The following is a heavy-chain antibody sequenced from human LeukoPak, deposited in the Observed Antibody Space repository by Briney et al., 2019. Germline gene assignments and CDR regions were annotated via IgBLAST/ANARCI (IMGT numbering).Heavy chain of an antibody. CDR1: GFTFSSYS. CDR3: ARGRRYYDSSGPTGVYYFDY. D-gene: IGHD3-22*01. J-gene: IGHJ4*02. Sequence: GGSLRLSCAASGFTFSSYSMSWVRQAPGKGLEWVSYISSSSSTIYYADSVKGRFTISRDNAKNSLYLQMNSLRDEDTAVYYCARGRRYYDSSGPTGVYYFDYWGQGTLVTVSS. V-gene: IGHV3-48*02. CDR2: ISSSSSTI.